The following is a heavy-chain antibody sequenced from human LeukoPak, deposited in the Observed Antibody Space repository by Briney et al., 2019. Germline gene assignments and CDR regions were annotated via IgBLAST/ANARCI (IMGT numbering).Heavy chain of an antibody. J-gene: IGHJ3*02. V-gene: IGHV3-33*01. D-gene: IGHD2-15*01. Sequence: GGSLRLSCAASGFTFNSYGMHWVRQAPGKGLEWVAVIWYDGSKKFYADSGKGRFTISRDKSKNTLYLRMNSLRVEDTAVYYCAREGCSGTSCYGVDAFDIWGQGTKVTVSS. CDR3: AREGCSGTSCYGVDAFDI. CDR1: GFTFNSYG. CDR2: IWYDGSKK.